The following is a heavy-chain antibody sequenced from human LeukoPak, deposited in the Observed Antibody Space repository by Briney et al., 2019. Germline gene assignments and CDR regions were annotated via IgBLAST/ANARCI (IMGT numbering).Heavy chain of an antibody. CDR1: GYTFTSYD. Sequence: ASVKVSCKASGYTFTSYDINWVRQATGQGLEWMGWMNPNSGNTGYAQKFQGRVTITRNTSISTAYMELSSLRSEDTAVYCCARLLVHYYMDVWGKGTTVTVSS. D-gene: IGHD2-15*01. J-gene: IGHJ6*03. CDR2: MNPNSGNT. CDR3: ARLLVHYYMDV. V-gene: IGHV1-8*03.